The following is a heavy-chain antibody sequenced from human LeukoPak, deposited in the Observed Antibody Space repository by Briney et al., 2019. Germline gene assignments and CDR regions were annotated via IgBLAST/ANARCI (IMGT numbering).Heavy chain of an antibody. CDR3: ARDRATPGWGNWYFDL. Sequence: GGSLRLSCATSGVTFSSYSMNWVRQAPGKGLEWVSSISSSGSYIYYADSLKGRFTISRDNAENSPYLQMNSLRAEDTAVYFCARDRATPGWGNWYFDLWGRGTLVTVSS. J-gene: IGHJ2*01. D-gene: IGHD6-19*01. V-gene: IGHV3-21*01. CDR1: GVTFSSYS. CDR2: ISSSGSYI.